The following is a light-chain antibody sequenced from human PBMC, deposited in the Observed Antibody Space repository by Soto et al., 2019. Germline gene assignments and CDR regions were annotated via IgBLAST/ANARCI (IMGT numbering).Light chain of an antibody. J-gene: IGKJ1*01. CDR3: QQYSNYWT. CDR2: RAS. CDR1: QGIGDW. Sequence: DIQMTQSPPTLSASVGDRVTITCRASQGIGDWLAWYQQKPGKGPKLLIYRASNLENGVPSRFSGGGSGTEFSLTISNLQPGDFATYYCQQYSNYWTFGQETKVDIK. V-gene: IGKV1-5*03.